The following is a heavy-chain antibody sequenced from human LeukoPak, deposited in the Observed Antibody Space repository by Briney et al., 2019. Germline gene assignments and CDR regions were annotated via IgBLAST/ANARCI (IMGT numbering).Heavy chain of an antibody. CDR2: VYASGSI. CDR3: ARRAYDILTGYYRRTDAFDI. CDR1: GGSISNHY. Sequence: PSETLSLTCSVSGGSISNHYWSWIRQPAGKGLEWIGRVYASGSITYNPSLQSRVTMSMDTSKNQFSLKLSSVTAADTAVYYRARRAYDILTGYYRRTDAFDIWGQGTMVTVSS. V-gene: IGHV4-4*07. J-gene: IGHJ3*02. D-gene: IGHD3-9*01.